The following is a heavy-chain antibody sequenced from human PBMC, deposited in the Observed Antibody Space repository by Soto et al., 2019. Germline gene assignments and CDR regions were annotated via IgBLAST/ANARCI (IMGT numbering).Heavy chain of an antibody. CDR2: IYYSGST. CDR1: GGSISSGGYY. CDR3: ARAYSSSWYLPGRTHLLYFDY. Sequence: PSETLSLTCTVSGGSISSGGYYWSWIRQHPGKGLEWIGYIYYSGSTYYNPSLKSRVTISVDTSKNQFSLKLSSVTAADTAVYYCARAYSSSWYLPGRTHLLYFDYWGQGTLVTVSS. J-gene: IGHJ4*02. D-gene: IGHD6-13*01. V-gene: IGHV4-61*08.